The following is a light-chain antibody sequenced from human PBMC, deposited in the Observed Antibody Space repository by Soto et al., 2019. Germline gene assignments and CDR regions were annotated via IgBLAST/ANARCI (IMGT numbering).Light chain of an antibody. J-gene: IGLJ1*01. CDR3: CSYAGSSTYV. Sequence: QSALTQPASVSGSPGQSITISCTGTSSDVGSYNLVSWYQQHPGKAPKLMIYEGSKRPSGVSNRFSGFKSGNTVSLTISGLQAEDEADYYCCSYAGSSTYVFGTGTKLTVL. CDR1: SSDVGSYNL. CDR2: EGS. V-gene: IGLV2-23*01.